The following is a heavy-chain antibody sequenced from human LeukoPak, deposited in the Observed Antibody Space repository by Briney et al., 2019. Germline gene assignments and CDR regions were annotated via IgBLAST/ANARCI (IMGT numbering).Heavy chain of an antibody. J-gene: IGHJ4*02. CDR1: GFTFSSYS. Sequence: PGGSLRLSCAASGFTFSSYSMNWVRQAPGKGLEWVSSISSSSSYIYYADSVKGRFTISRDNAKNTLYLQMNSLRAEDTSVYYCARFFGGSGWSFDYWGQGTLVTVSS. CDR2: ISSSSSYI. D-gene: IGHD6-19*01. V-gene: IGHV3-21*04. CDR3: ARFFGGSGWSFDY.